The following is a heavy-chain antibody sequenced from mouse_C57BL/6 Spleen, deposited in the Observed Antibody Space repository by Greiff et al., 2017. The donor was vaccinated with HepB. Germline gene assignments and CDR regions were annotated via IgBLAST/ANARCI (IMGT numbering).Heavy chain of an antibody. CDR3: ARSPYYYGSSPYAMDY. Sequence: DVQLVESGGGLVKPGGSLKLSCAASGFTFSDYGMHWVRQAPEKGLEWVAYISSGSSTIYYADTVKGRFPISRDNAKNTLFLQMTSLRSEDTAMYYCARSPYYYGSSPYAMDYWGQGTSVTVSS. V-gene: IGHV5-17*01. CDR1: GFTFSDYG. D-gene: IGHD1-1*01. CDR2: ISSGSSTI. J-gene: IGHJ4*01.